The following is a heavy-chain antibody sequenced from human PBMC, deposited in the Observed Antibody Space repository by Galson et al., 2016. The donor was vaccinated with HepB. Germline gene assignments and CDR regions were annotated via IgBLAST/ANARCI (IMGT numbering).Heavy chain of an antibody. CDR1: GFTSSTYW. J-gene: IGHJ5*02. CDR3: AGVTYHNWFDA. CDR2: IKQDGSQK. Sequence: SLRLSCAASGFTSSTYWVNWVRQAPGKGLEWVASIKQDGSQKFSVDSVKGRFTISRDDAKHSLYPQMNSLGADDTAVSYCAGVTYHNWFDAWGQGTLVTVPS. V-gene: IGHV3-7*03. D-gene: IGHD4-23*01.